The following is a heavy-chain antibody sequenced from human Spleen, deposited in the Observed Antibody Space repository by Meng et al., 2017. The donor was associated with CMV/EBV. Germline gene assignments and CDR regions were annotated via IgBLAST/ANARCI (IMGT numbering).Heavy chain of an antibody. V-gene: IGHV3-21*01. J-gene: IGHJ4*02. CDR2: ISSSSSYT. CDR1: FSSYR. CDR3: ARDRIGAGDIVVAPAALDY. Sequence: FSSYRMNWVRQAPGKGLEWVSSISSSSSYTYYADSVKGRFTISRDNAKNSLYLQMNSLRAEDTAVYYCARDRIGAGDIVVAPAALDYWGQGTLVTVSS. D-gene: IGHD2-2*01.